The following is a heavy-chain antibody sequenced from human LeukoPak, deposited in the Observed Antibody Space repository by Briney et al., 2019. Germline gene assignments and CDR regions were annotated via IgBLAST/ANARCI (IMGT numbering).Heavy chain of an antibody. V-gene: IGHV4-59*01. CDR1: GGSISSYY. D-gene: IGHD3-10*01. CDR2: IYYSGST. Sequence: SETLSLTCTVSGGSISSYYWSWIRQPPGKGLEWIGYIYYSGSTNYNPSLKSRVTISVDTSKNQFSLKLSSVTAADTAVYYCARGPMVRGVIIPLYWGQGTLVTVSS. CDR3: ARGPMVRGVIIPLY. J-gene: IGHJ4*02.